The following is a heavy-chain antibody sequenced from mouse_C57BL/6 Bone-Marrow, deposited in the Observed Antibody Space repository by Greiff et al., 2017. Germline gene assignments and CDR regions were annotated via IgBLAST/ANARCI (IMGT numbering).Heavy chain of an antibody. D-gene: IGHD1-1*01. CDR3: APITTVVASFDY. Sequence: EVKLQESVAELVRPGASVKLSCTASGFNIKNTYMHWVKQRPEQGLEWIGRIDPANGNTKYAPKFQGKATITADTSSNTAYLQLSSLTSEDTAIYYCAPITTVVASFDYWGQGTTLTVSS. V-gene: IGHV14-3*01. J-gene: IGHJ2*01. CDR1: GFNIKNTY. CDR2: IDPANGNT.